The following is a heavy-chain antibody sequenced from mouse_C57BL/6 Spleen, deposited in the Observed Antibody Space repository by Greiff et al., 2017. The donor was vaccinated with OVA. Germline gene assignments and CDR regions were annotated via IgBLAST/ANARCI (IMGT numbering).Heavy chain of an antibody. V-gene: IGHV1-22*01. CDR3: AREDDGYYDYFDY. CDR1: GYTFTDYN. D-gene: IGHD2-3*01. Sequence: EVKLMESGPELVKPGASVKMSCKASGYTFTDYNMHWVKQSHGKSLEWIGYINPNNGGTSYNQKFKGKATLTVNKSSSTAYMELRSLTSEDSAVYYCAREDDGYYDYFDYWGQGTTLTVSS. J-gene: IGHJ2*01. CDR2: INPNNGGT.